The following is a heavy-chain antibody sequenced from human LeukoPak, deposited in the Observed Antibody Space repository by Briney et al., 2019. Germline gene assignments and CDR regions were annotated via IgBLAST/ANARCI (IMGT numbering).Heavy chain of an antibody. J-gene: IGHJ6*03. D-gene: IGHD4-17*01. Sequence: PGGSLRLSCAASGFTFSSHAMSWVRQAPGKGLEWVSSLSGSGGTTYHADSVKGRFSISRNNSKNTLYLQLNSLRAEDTAVYYCEKGGSTSRVTTSRVVFGYYYYLDVWAKGPRSPSP. V-gene: IGHV3-23*01. CDR2: LSGSGGTT. CDR3: EKGGSTSRVTTSRVVFGYYYYLDV. CDR1: GFTFSSHA.